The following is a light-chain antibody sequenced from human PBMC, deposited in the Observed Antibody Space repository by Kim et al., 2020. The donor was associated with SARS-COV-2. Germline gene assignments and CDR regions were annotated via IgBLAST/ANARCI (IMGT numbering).Light chain of an antibody. CDR2: DVN. J-gene: IGLJ2*01. V-gene: IGLV2-14*03. Sequence: QSALTQPASVSGSPGQSITISCTGTSSDVGGYDYVSWYQQHPGKAPKLMIYDVNNRPSGVSNRFSGSKSGNTASLTISGLQAEDEATYYCSSYTSSALLFGGGTQLTVL. CDR3: SSYTSSALL. CDR1: SSDVGGYDY.